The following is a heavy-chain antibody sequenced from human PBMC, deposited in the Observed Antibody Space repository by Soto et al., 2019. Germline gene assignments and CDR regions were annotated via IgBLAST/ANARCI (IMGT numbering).Heavy chain of an antibody. CDR2: ITFSGNTV. CDR1: GFTFRDSY. V-gene: IGHV3-11*01. J-gene: IGHJ6*02. CDR3: ARVSWREKYGMDV. Sequence: LSLSCAASGFTFRDSYMSWIRQAPGKGLEWISYITFSGNTVYYADSLKGRFTISRDNAKNSLYLQMNRLRAEDTAVYYCARVSWREKYGMDVWGQGTTVTVS.